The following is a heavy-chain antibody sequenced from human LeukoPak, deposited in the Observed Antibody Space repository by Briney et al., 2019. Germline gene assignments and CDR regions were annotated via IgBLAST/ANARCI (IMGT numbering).Heavy chain of an antibody. CDR3: ASGITVDAFDI. V-gene: IGHV4-59*01. CDR1: GGSISSYY. CDR2: IYYSGST. J-gene: IGHJ3*02. Sequence: SETLSLTCSVSGGSISSYYWSWIRQPPGKGLEWIGYIYYSGSTNYNPSLKSRVTISVDTFKNQFSLKLSSVTAADTAVYYCASGITVDAFDIWGQGTMVTVSS. D-gene: IGHD1-14*01.